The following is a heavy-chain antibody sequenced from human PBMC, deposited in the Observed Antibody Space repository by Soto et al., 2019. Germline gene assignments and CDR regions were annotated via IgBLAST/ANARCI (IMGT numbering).Heavy chain of an antibody. Sequence: EVQLLESGGGLVQPGGSLRLSCVASGFTVSSHAMSWVRQAPGKGLEWVSAVSGSGTSTYYADSVKGRFTISRDTSKNALYLQMNSLRAEDTAVYYCATTGDYYYYYYIDVWCEGTTVTVS. CDR3: ATTGDYYYYYYIDV. D-gene: IGHD7-27*01. J-gene: IGHJ6*03. V-gene: IGHV3-23*01. CDR2: VSGSGTST. CDR1: GFTVSSHA.